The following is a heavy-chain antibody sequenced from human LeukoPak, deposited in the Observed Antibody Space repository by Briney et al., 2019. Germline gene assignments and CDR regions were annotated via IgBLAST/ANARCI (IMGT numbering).Heavy chain of an antibody. D-gene: IGHD2-21*02. J-gene: IGHJ6*03. Sequence: GGSLRLSCAASGFTFSNYVIHWVRQAPGKGLEWVSYIDSVDASRYYADSLKGRFTISRDNAKKTLFLQMNSLRVEDTAVYYCARVAGEGDSSYYYHMDVWGKGTTVTISS. V-gene: IGHV3-48*03. CDR2: IDSVDASR. CDR3: ARVAGEGDSSYYYHMDV. CDR1: GFTFSNYV.